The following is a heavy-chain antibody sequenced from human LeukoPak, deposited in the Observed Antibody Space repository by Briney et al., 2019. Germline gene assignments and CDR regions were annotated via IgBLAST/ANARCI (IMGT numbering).Heavy chain of an antibody. D-gene: IGHD6-19*01. CDR3: GKDGGQYSSGPEFDP. Sequence: PGGSLRLSCAASGIVFSTTAMNWARQAPGGGLEGVSAISGGGERTFYADSVKGRFTISRDNSKNMLYLQMNSLRVDDTAIYFCGKDGGQYSSGPEFDPRGQGALVTVSS. J-gene: IGHJ5*02. CDR1: GIVFSTTA. CDR2: ISGGGERT. V-gene: IGHV3-23*01.